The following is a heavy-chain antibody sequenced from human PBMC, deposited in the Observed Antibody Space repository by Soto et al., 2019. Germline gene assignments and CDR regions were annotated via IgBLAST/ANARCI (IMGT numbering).Heavy chain of an antibody. CDR3: ARSRDFAYYYDSSGYPPAPPDAFDI. J-gene: IGHJ3*02. Sequence: PGESLKISCKGSGYSFTSYWIGWVRQMPGKGLEWMGIIYPGDSDTRYSPSFQGQVTISADKSISTAYLQWSSLKASDTAMYYCARSRDFAYYYDSSGYPPAPPDAFDIWGQGTMVTVSS. CDR1: GYSFTSYW. D-gene: IGHD3-22*01. V-gene: IGHV5-51*01. CDR2: IYPGDSDT.